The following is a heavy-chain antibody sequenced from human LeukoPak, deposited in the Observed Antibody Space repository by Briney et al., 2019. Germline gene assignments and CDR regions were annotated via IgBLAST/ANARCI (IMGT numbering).Heavy chain of an antibody. CDR3: ARLDFWSGNFDY. Sequence: ASVKVSCKASGYTFTSYDINWVRQAAGQGLEWMGWMNPNSGNTGYAQKFQGRVTITRNTSISTAYMELSSLRSEDTAVYYCARLDFWSGNFDYWGQGTLVTVSS. D-gene: IGHD3-3*01. V-gene: IGHV1-8*03. J-gene: IGHJ4*02. CDR1: GYTFTSYD. CDR2: MNPNSGNT.